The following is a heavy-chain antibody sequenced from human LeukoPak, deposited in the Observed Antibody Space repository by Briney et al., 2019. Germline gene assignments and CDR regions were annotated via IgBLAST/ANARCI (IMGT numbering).Heavy chain of an antibody. CDR2: IYSGGST. CDR1: GFTVSSNY. CDR3: ARDAMVRGVVSDY. V-gene: IGHV3-53*01. Sequence: GGSLRLSCAASGFTVSSNYMSWVRQAPGKGLEWVSVIYSGGSTYYADSVKDRFTISRDNSKNTLYLQMNSLRAEDTAVYYCARDAMVRGVVSDYWGQGTLVTVSS. D-gene: IGHD3-10*01. J-gene: IGHJ4*02.